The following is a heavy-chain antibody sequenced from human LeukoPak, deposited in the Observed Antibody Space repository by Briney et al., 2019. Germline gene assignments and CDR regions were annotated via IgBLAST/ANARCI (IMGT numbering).Heavy chain of an antibody. CDR2: ISGSGGST. J-gene: IGHJ4*02. Sequence: GGSLRLSCAASGFTFSSYAMSWVRQAPGKGLEWVSAISGSGGSTYYADSVKGRFTISRDNSKNTLYLQMNSLRAEDTAVYYCAEDVAAVAGTLGDYWGQGTLVTVSS. CDR3: AEDVAAVAGTLGDY. V-gene: IGHV3-23*01. CDR1: GFTFSSYA. D-gene: IGHD6-19*01.